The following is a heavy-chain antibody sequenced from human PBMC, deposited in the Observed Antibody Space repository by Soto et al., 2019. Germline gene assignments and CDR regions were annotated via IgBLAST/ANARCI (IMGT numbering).Heavy chain of an antibody. D-gene: IGHD3-3*01. CDR1: GYTFTSYA. Sequence: ASVKVSCKASGYTFTSYAMHWVRQAPGQRLEWMGWINAGNGNTKYSQKFQGRVTITRDTSASTAYIEMRSLRSEDTSLYYCAAREVYENYYGMDVWGQGTTVTVS. CDR3: AAREVYENYYGMDV. V-gene: IGHV1-3*01. CDR2: INAGNGNT. J-gene: IGHJ6*02.